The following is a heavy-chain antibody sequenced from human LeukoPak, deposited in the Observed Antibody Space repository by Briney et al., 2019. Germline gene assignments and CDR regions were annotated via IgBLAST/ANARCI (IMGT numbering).Heavy chain of an antibody. CDR2: ISSSSSYI. D-gene: IGHD3-3*01. J-gene: IGHJ6*02. CDR3: AKGDFYGDYPYGMDV. Sequence: PGGSLRLSCAASGFTFSSYSMNWVRQAPGKGLEWVSSISSSSSYIYYADSVKGRFTISRDNAKNSLYLQMNSLRAEDTAVYYCAKGDFYGDYPYGMDVWGQGTTVTVSS. V-gene: IGHV3-21*01. CDR1: GFTFSSYS.